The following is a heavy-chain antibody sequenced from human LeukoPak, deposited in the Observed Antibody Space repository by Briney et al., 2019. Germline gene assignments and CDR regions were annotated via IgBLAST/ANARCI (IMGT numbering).Heavy chain of an antibody. CDR1: GYTFTSYG. J-gene: IGHJ4*02. CDR2: ISAYNGNT. CDR3: ARDSSGYYRYYFDY. Sequence: GASVKVSCKASGYTFTSYGISWVRQAPGQGLEWMGWISAYNGNTNYAQKLQGRVTMTTDTSTSTAYMELRSLRSDDTAVYYCARDSSGYYRYYFDYWGQGTLVTVSS. D-gene: IGHD3-22*01. V-gene: IGHV1-18*01.